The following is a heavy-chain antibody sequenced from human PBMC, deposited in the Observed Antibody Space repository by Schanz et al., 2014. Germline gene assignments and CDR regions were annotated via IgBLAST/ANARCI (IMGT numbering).Heavy chain of an antibody. V-gene: IGHV3-21*02. CDR2: LSSDSRHV. CDR3: ARDGIAATTDFEY. D-gene: IGHD1-1*01. CDR1: GFTFSAHA. J-gene: IGHJ4*02. Sequence: EVLLVDSGGGLVQPGGSLRLSCGASGFTFSAHAMSWVRQAPGKGPEWVSFLSSDSRHVYYVESAKGRFTISRDNAKNSLYLQMDSLRGDDTAVYYCARDGIAATTDFEYWGQGVLVTVSS.